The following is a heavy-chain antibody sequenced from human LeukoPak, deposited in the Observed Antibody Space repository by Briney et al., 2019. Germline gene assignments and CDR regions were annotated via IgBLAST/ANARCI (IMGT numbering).Heavy chain of an antibody. CDR3: ARGCSSTSCYAGRYYYYGMDV. CDR1: GYTFTSYG. Sequence: GASVKVSYKASGYTFTSYGISWVRQAPGQGLEWMGWISAYNGNTNYAQKLQGRVTMTTDTSTSTAYMELRSLRSDDTAVYYCARGCSSTSCYAGRYYYYGMDVWGQGTTVTVSS. CDR2: ISAYNGNT. D-gene: IGHD2-2*01. J-gene: IGHJ6*02. V-gene: IGHV1-18*01.